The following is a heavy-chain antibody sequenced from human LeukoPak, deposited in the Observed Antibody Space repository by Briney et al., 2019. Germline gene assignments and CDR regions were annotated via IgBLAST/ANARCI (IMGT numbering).Heavy chain of an antibody. Sequence: SDTLSLTCTVSGGSITSSNNHWTWIRQPPGKGLEWIGNIYYTGTTYYNPSLKSRLTISVDTSKNLFSLKLNSVTAADTAIYYCARRRSLYCSTTACYGEWFAPWGQGTLVTVFS. CDR2: IYYTGTT. D-gene: IGHD2-2*01. CDR3: ARRRSLYCSTTACYGEWFAP. J-gene: IGHJ5*02. CDR1: GGSITSSNNH. V-gene: IGHV4-39*01.